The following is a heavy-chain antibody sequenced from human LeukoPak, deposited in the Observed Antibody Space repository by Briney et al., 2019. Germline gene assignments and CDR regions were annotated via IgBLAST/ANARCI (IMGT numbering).Heavy chain of an antibody. V-gene: IGHV4-61*02. J-gene: IGHJ4*02. CDR1: GGSISSGSYY. CDR2: IYTSGST. D-gene: IGHD5-24*01. Sequence: SQTLSLTCTVSGGSISSGSYYWSRIRQPAGKGLEWIGRIYTSGSTNYNPSLKSRVTISVDTSKNQFSLKLSSVTAADTAVYYCARAGGLQPDYWGQGTLVTVSS. CDR3: ARAGGLQPDY.